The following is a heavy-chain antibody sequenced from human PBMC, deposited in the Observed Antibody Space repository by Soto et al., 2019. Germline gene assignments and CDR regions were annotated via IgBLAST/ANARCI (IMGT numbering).Heavy chain of an antibody. CDR2: IIPIFGTA. Sequence: GASVKVSCKASGGTFSSYAISWVRQAPGQGLEWMGGIIPIFGTANYAQKFQGRVTITADESTSTAYMELSSLRSEDTAVYYCARGSYYGSGSYSLPAYYYYGMDVWGQGTMVTVSS. CDR3: ARGSYYGSGSYSLPAYYYYGMDV. CDR1: GGTFSSYA. V-gene: IGHV1-69*13. J-gene: IGHJ6*02. D-gene: IGHD3-10*01.